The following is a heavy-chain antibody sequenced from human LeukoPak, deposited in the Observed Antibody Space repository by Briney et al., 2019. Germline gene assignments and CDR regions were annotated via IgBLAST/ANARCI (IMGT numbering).Heavy chain of an antibody. CDR3: ARDRDYDILTGYKSRANFDY. CDR1: GGTFSSYA. Sequence: SVKVSCKASGGTFSSYAISWVRQAPGQGLEWMGGIIPIFGTANYAQKFRGRVTITADKSTRTAYMELRSLRSDDTAVYYCARDRDYDILTGYKSRANFDYWGQGTLVTVSS. CDR2: IIPIFGTA. V-gene: IGHV1-69*06. J-gene: IGHJ4*02. D-gene: IGHD3-9*01.